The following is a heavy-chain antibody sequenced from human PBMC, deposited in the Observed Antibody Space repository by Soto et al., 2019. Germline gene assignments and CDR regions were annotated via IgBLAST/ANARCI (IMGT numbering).Heavy chain of an antibody. CDR1: GGSFTGHF. D-gene: IGHD7-27*01. CDR2: VSHSGNT. CDR3: ARAKFESTGWHQFDI. J-gene: IGHJ4*02. V-gene: IGHV4-34*01. Sequence: PSETLSLTCTVSGGSFTGHFWSWVRQPSGKGLEWIGEVSHSGNTKYYPSLRSRVTLSVDSSENQISLALTSVTAADTAVYYCARAKFESTGWHQFDIWGQGTLVTVSS.